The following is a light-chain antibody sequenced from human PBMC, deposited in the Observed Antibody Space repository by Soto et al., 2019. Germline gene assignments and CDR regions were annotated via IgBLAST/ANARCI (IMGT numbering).Light chain of an antibody. J-gene: IGKJ3*01. V-gene: IGKV2-28*01. CDR2: LGS. CDR1: QSLLHRSGYNY. CDR3: MQALQTPFT. Sequence: DIVMTQSPLSLPVTPGEPASISCSSSQSLLHRSGYNYLDWYLQKPGQSPQLLIYLGSNRASGVPDRFSGSGSGTDFTLKISRVEAEDVGVYYCMQALQTPFTFGPGTKVDIK.